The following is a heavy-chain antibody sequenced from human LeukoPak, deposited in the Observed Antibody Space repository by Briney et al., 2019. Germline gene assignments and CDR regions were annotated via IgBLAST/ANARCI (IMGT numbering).Heavy chain of an antibody. D-gene: IGHD2-2*01. Sequence: GGSLRLSCDASGFTFSTYAMSWVRQAPGEGLEWVSGLSGSGGSTWYADSAKGRFTISRDNSKNTVYLHMNSLRAEDTAVYYCAKFEGLCGSANTCYHFDCWGQGTLVTVSS. J-gene: IGHJ4*02. CDR3: AKFEGLCGSANTCYHFDC. CDR2: LSGSGGST. V-gene: IGHV3-23*01. CDR1: GFTFSTYA.